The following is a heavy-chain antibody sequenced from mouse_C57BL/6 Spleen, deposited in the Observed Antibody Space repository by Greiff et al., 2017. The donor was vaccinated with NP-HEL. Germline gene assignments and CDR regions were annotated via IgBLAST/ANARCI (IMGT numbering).Heavy chain of an antibody. V-gene: IGHV5-4*03. D-gene: IGHD1-1*01. CDR2: ISDGGSYT. J-gene: IGHJ4*01. Sequence: EVKVVESGGGLVKPGGSLKLSCAASGFTFSSYAMSWVRQTPEKRLEWVATISDGGSYTYYPDNVKGRFTISRDNAKNNLYLQRSHLKSEDTAMYYCARARYYGSSYYAMDYWGQGTSVTVSP. CDR1: GFTFSSYA. CDR3: ARARYYGSSYYAMDY.